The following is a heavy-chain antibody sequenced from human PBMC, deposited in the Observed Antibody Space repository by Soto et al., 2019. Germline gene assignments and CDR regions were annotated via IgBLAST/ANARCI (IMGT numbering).Heavy chain of an antibody. CDR2: IFSNDEK. CDR3: ARICHDILTGHDLYFDL. CDR1: GFSLSNARMG. V-gene: IGHV2-26*01. D-gene: IGHD3-9*01. J-gene: IGHJ2*01. Sequence: QVTLKESGPVLVKPTETLTLTCTVSGFSLSNARMGVSWIRQPPGKALEGLAHIFSNDEKSYSTSLKSRLTISKDTYKRQVVLTITNIDPVDTATYCRARICHDILTGHDLYFDLWGRGTLVTVFS.